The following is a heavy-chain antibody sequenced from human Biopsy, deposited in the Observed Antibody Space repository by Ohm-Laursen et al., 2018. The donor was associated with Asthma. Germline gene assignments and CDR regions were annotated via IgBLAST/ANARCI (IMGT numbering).Heavy chain of an antibody. V-gene: IGHV1-2*06. Sequence: SVKVSCKASGYTFIGSHIHWVRQAPGQGLEWLGRINPNSGGTNFAQKFQGRVTMTRDTSISTAYMELSRLRSDGTAVYYCARGQKSAGDRWFDPWGQGTLVTVSS. CDR1: GYTFIGSH. D-gene: IGHD6-13*01. CDR3: ARGQKSAGDRWFDP. CDR2: INPNSGGT. J-gene: IGHJ5*02.